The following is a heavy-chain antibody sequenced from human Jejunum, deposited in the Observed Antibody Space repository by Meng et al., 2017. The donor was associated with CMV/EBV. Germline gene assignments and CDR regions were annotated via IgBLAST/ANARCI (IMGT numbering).Heavy chain of an antibody. D-gene: IGHD2-21*01. Sequence: ATSGFTFDTYGMSWVRQAPGKGLEWVSSISISSYTYYADSVKGRFTISRDNAKNSLYLQMNSLRAEDTAVYYCARVVKGGNCLEYWGQGTLVTVSS. CDR2: ISISSYT. J-gene: IGHJ4*02. CDR1: GFTFDTYG. V-gene: IGHV3-21*01. CDR3: ARVVKGGNCLEY.